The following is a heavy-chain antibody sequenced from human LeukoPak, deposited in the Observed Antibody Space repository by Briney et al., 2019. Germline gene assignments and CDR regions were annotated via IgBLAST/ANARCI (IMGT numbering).Heavy chain of an antibody. CDR2: INAGNGNT. CDR3: ARDRTYYDFWSGPLPVGNWFDP. V-gene: IGHV1-3*01. CDR1: GYTFTSYA. Sequence: GASVKVSCKASGYTFTSYAMHWVRQAPGQRLEWIGWINAGNGNTKYSQKFQGRVTITRDTSASTAYMELSSLRSEDTAVYYCARDRTYYDFWSGPLPVGNWFDPWGQGTLVTVSS. D-gene: IGHD3-3*01. J-gene: IGHJ5*02.